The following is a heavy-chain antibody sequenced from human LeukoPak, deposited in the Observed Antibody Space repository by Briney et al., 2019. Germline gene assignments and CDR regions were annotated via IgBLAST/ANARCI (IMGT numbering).Heavy chain of an antibody. V-gene: IGHV3-66*02. CDR3: ARDLSARYYYDSSGYSNWFDP. J-gene: IGHJ5*02. D-gene: IGHD3-22*01. CDR1: GFTFSNY. CDR2: IYSGGST. Sequence: GGSLRLSCAASGFTFSNYMSWDRQAPGKGLEWVSVIYSGGSTYYADSVKGRFTISRDNSKNTLYLQMNSLRAEDTAVYYCARDLSARYYYDSSGYSNWFDPWGQGTLVTVSS.